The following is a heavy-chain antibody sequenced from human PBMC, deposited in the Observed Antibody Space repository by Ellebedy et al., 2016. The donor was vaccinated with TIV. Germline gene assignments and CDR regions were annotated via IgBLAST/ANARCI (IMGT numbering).Heavy chain of an antibody. D-gene: IGHD6-13*01. Sequence: AASVKVSCKASGYTFTSYGIGWARQAPGQGLEWMGWISVYNRNTNYAQKLQGRVTMTTDTSTNTAYMELRSLRSDDTALYYCARGATRGGSSWRDAFDIWGQGTMLTVSS. CDR1: GYTFTSYG. V-gene: IGHV1-18*01. CDR3: ARGATRGGSSWRDAFDI. CDR2: ISVYNRNT. J-gene: IGHJ3*02.